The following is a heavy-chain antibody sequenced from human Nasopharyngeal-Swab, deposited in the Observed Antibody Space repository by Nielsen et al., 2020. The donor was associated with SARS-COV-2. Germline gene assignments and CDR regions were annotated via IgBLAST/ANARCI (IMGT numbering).Heavy chain of an antibody. J-gene: IGHJ6*03. Sequence: WIRQPPGKALEWLAHIFSNDEKSYSTSLKSRLTISKDTSKSQVVLTMTNMDPVDTATYYCARTDGDYAPYYYYYMDVWGKGTTVTVSS. V-gene: IGHV2-26*01. CDR3: ARTDGDYAPYYYYYMDV. CDR2: IFSNDEK. D-gene: IGHD4-17*01.